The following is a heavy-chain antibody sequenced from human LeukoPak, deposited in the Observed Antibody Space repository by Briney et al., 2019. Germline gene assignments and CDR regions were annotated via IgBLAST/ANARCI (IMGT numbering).Heavy chain of an antibody. Sequence: GGSLRLSCAVSGFTFSSYSMNWVRQAPGKGLEWVSSITATSSYIYYADSVRGRFTISRDNAKNSLCLQMNRLRAEDTAVYYCARPAAAIPPYWGQGTLVTVSS. V-gene: IGHV3-21*01. CDR2: ITATSSYI. CDR1: GFTFSSYS. J-gene: IGHJ4*02. D-gene: IGHD6-13*01. CDR3: ARPAAAIPPY.